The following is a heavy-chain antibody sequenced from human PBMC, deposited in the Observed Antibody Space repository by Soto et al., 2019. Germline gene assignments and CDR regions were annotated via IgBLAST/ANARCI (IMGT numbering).Heavy chain of an antibody. D-gene: IGHD2-15*01. V-gene: IGHV1-69*01. CDR2: IIPIFGTA. CDR3: ARDHWSGGSCGYDAFDI. CDR1: GGTFSSYA. J-gene: IGHJ3*02. Sequence: QVQLVQSGAEVKKPGSSVKVSCTASGGTFSSYAISWVRQAPGQGLEWMGGIIPIFGTANYAQKFQGSVTITADESTRTAYMELSSLRSEDTAVYYCARDHWSGGSCGYDAFDIWGQGTMVTVSS.